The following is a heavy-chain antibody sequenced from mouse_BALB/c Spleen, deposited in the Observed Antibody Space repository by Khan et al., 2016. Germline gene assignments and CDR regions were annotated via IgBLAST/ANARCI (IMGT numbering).Heavy chain of an antibody. CDR3: ARTLLRLYYFDD. J-gene: IGHJ2*01. D-gene: IGHD1-2*01. CDR1: GYSITSDYA. V-gene: IGHV3-2*02. Sequence: EVQLQESGPGLVKPSQSLSLTCTVTGYSITSDYAWNWIRQFPGNKLEWMGYISYSGSTSYNPSLKSRISITRDTSKNQFFLQLNSVTTEDTATYYCARTLLRLYYFDDWGQGTTLTVSS. CDR2: ISYSGST.